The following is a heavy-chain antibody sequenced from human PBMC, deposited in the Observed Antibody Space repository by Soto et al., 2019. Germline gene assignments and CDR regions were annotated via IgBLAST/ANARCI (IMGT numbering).Heavy chain of an antibody. CDR1: GFTFSRYG. CDR3: ARDPQQRLADSYYSGMDV. D-gene: IGHD6-25*01. Sequence: EVQLVESGGGLVKPGGSLRLSCAASGFTFSRYGMNWVRQAPGKGLELVSSISGLSSYIYYADSVKGRFTVSRDNAKNSLYVQMNSLGAEDTAVYYCARDPQQRLADSYYSGMDVWGQGTTVIVSS. CDR2: ISGLSSYI. J-gene: IGHJ6*02. V-gene: IGHV3-21*02.